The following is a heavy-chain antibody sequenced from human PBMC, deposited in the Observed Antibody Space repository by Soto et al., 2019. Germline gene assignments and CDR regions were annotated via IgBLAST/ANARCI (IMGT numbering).Heavy chain of an antibody. CDR2: IIPLFATA. V-gene: IGHV1-69*13. D-gene: IGHD1-26*01. CDR1: GDTFSNNA. CDR3: ARVGGSLTYYYPMDV. Sequence: SVKVSCKASGDTFSNNAINWVRQAPGQGLEWMGGIIPLFATAKYAQTFQDRVTITADESTSTVYMELRSLRSEDTAVYYCARVGGSLTYYYPMDVWGQGTTVTVSS. J-gene: IGHJ6*02.